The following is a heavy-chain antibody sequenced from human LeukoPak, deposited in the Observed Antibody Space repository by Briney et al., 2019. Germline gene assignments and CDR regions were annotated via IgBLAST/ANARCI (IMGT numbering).Heavy chain of an antibody. Sequence: SETLSLTCTVSDGSISSYYWSWIRQPPGKGLEWIGYIYYSGSTNYNPSLKSRVTISVDTSKNQFSLKLSSVTAADTAVYYCARGVEMASFDYWGQGTLVTVSS. CDR1: DGSISSYY. D-gene: IGHD5-24*01. CDR2: IYYSGST. V-gene: IGHV4-59*01. CDR3: ARGVEMASFDY. J-gene: IGHJ4*02.